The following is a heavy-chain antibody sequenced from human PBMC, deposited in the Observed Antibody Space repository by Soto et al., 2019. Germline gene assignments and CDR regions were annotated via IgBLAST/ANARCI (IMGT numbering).Heavy chain of an antibody. D-gene: IGHD3-9*01. J-gene: IGHJ5*02. CDR2: IHDRGST. V-gene: IGHV4-4*02. CDR3: AGQWAAGYGAFDP. CDR1: GGSISNNRW. Sequence: QVKLQESGPGLEKPSGTLSLTCAVSGGSISNNRWWTWVRQAPGKGLEWIGEIHDRGSTNYNLSLKSRATVSIDRSKNQFSLETRDVTAADTAVYYCAGQWAAGYGAFDPWGQGTLVTVSS.